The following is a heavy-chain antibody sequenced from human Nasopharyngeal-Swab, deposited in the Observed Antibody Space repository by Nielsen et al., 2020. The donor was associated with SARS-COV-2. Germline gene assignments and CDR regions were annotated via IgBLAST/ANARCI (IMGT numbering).Heavy chain of an antibody. Sequence: GGSLRLSCAASGFTFSSYSMNWVRQAPGKGLEWVSYISSSSSTIYYADSVKGRFTISRDNAKNSLYLQMNSLRAEDTAVYYCARDLKVGGEGNWFDPWGQGTLVTASS. D-gene: IGHD3-3*01. CDR1: GFTFSSYS. CDR2: ISSSSSTI. CDR3: ARDLKVGGEGNWFDP. V-gene: IGHV3-48*01. J-gene: IGHJ5*02.